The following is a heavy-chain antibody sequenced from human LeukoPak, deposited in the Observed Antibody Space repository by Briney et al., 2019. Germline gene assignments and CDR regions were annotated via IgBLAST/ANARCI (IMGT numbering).Heavy chain of an antibody. J-gene: IGHJ4*02. V-gene: IGHV1-2*02. CDR2: INPNSGGT. D-gene: IGHD3-9*01. CDR3: ARGHYDILTGNFDY. Sequence: PEASVKVSCKASGYTFTGYYVHWVRQAPGQGLEWMGWINPNSGGTNYAQKFQGRVTMTRDTFISTAYMELSRLRSDDTAVYYCARGHYDILTGNFDYWGQGTLVTVSS. CDR1: GYTFTGYY.